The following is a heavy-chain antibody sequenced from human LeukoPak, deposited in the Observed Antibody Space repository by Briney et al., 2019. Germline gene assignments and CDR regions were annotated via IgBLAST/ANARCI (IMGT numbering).Heavy chain of an antibody. D-gene: IGHD5-18*01. J-gene: IGHJ4*02. Sequence: ASVKVSCKASGYTFTSYYMHWVRQAPGQGLEWMGIINPSGGSTSYAQKFQGRVTMTRDMSTSTVYMELSSLRSEDTAVYYCARVASWGYSYGLLNFDFWGQGTLVTVSS. CDR1: GYTFTSYY. V-gene: IGHV1-46*01. CDR2: INPSGGST. CDR3: ARVASWGYSYGLLNFDF.